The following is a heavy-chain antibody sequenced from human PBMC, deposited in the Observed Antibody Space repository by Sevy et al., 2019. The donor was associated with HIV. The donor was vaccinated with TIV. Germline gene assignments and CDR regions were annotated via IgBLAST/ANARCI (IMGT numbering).Heavy chain of an antibody. CDR1: GYTFTSYG. Sequence: ASVKVSCKASGYTFTSYGISWVRQAPGRGLEWMGWISAYNGNTNYAQKLQGRVTMTTDTSTSTAYMELRSLRSDDTAVYYCARLGYCSGGSCSPWFDPWGQGTLVTVSS. J-gene: IGHJ5*02. CDR3: ARLGYCSGGSCSPWFDP. V-gene: IGHV1-18*01. D-gene: IGHD2-15*01. CDR2: ISAYNGNT.